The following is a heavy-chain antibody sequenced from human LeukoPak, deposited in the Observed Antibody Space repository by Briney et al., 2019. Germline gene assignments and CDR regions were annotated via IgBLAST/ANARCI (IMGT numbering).Heavy chain of an antibody. Sequence: PGGSLRLSCAASGFTFSSYAMHWVRQAPGKGVEYVSGINSNGGSAYYANSVKGRFTISRDNSKNTLYLQMGSLRAEDMAVYYCARVEDCSGTSCYGDYFDYWGQGTLVTVSS. J-gene: IGHJ4*02. CDR1: GFTFSSYA. D-gene: IGHD2-2*01. CDR3: ARVEDCSGTSCYGDYFDY. V-gene: IGHV3-64*01. CDR2: INSNGGSA.